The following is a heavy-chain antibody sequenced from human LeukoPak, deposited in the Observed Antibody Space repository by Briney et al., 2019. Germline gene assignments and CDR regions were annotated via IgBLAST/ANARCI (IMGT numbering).Heavy chain of an antibody. V-gene: IGHV3-9*01. J-gene: IGHJ4*02. CDR2: ITWNSGNI. Sequence: PGGSLRLSCAASGFNLDDFAMHWVRQVPGKGLEWVAGITWNSGNIDYADSVKGRFTISRDNAENSLYLQMNSLRAEDTALYYCAKGIAAAGRHAYYFDYWGQGTLVTVSS. D-gene: IGHD6-13*01. CDR1: GFNLDDFA. CDR3: AKGIAAAGRHAYYFDY.